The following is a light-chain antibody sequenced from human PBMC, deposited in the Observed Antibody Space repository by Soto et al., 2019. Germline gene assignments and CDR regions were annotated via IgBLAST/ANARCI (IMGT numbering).Light chain of an antibody. CDR3: QAWGTGLGV. CDR1: SGHSSYA. V-gene: IGLV4-69*01. Sequence: QSVLTQSPSASASLGASIKLTCTLSSGHSSYAIAWHQQQPQKGPRYLMKLKSDGSHSKGDGIPDRFSGSSSGAERYLTISCLQSEDEADYYCQAWGTGLGVFGGGTKLTVL. J-gene: IGLJ2*01. CDR2: LKSDGSH.